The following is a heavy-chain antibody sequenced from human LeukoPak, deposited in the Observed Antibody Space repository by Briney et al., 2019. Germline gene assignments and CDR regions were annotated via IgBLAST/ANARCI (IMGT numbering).Heavy chain of an antibody. Sequence: LSLTCTVSGVSISSSSYYWGWIRQPPGKGLEWVSYISSSGSTIYYADSVKGRFTISRDNAKNSLYLQMNSLRAEDTAVYYCAMGRGYSYEGVYFDYWGQGTLVTVSS. CDR3: AMGRGYSYEGVYFDY. CDR2: ISSSGSTI. V-gene: IGHV3-11*04. CDR1: GVSISSSSYY. D-gene: IGHD5-18*01. J-gene: IGHJ4*02.